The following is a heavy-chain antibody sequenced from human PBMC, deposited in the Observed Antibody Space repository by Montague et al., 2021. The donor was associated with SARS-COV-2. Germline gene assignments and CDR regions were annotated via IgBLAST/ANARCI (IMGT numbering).Heavy chain of an antibody. V-gene: IGHV4-30-2*03. J-gene: IGHJ5*02. CDR2: IHYSETT. CDR3: ARHATSSGYWSWIDP. CDR1: GFSLTTSGMS. Sequence: LVKPTQTLTLTCAFSGFSLTTSGMSVTWIRQPPGKGLEWIGTIHYSETTSYNPSLKSRVTISVDTSKDQFSLKVTSVTAADTAVYYCARHATSSGYWSWIDPWGQGTLVTVSS. D-gene: IGHD3-22*01.